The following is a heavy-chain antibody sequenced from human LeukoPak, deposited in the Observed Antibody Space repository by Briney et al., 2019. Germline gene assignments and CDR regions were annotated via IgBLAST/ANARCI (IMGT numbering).Heavy chain of an antibody. CDR2: IYYSGST. V-gene: IGHV4-39*01. CDR1: GGSISSSSYY. D-gene: IGHD3-22*01. CDR3: ARGRYYDSSGYPNFDI. Sequence: SETLSLTCTVSGGSISSSSYYWGWIRQPPGKGLEWIGSIYYSGSTYYNPSLKSRVTISVDTSKNQFSLKLSSVTAADTAVYYCARGRYYDSSGYPNFDIWGEGTMVTVSS. J-gene: IGHJ3*02.